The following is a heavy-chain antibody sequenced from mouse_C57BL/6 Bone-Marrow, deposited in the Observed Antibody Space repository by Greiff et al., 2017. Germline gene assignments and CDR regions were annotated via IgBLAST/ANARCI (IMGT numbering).Heavy chain of an antibody. V-gene: IGHV1-54*01. D-gene: IGHD4-1*01. CDR1: GYAFTNYL. Sequence: VQMQQSGAELVRPGTSVKVSCKASGYAFTNYLLEWVKQRPGQGLEWIGVINPGSGGTNYNEKFKGKATLTADKSSSTAYMQLSSLTSEDSAVYFCAKLGPYYYAMDYWGQGTSVTVSS. CDR3: AKLGPYYYAMDY. J-gene: IGHJ4*01. CDR2: INPGSGGT.